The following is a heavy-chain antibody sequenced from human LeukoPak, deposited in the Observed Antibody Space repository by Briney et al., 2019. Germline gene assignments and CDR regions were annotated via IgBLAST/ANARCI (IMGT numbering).Heavy chain of an antibody. CDR2: INHSGST. V-gene: IGHV4-34*01. CDR1: GGSFSGYY. CDR3: ARVRKSSSSWYRVPTGFDY. D-gene: IGHD6-13*01. Sequence: SETLSLTCAVYGGSFSGYYWSWIRQPPGKGLEWIGEINHSGSTNYNPSLKSQVTISVDTSKNQFSLKLSSVTAADTAVYYCARVRKSSSSWYRVPTGFDYWGQGTLVTVSS. J-gene: IGHJ4*02.